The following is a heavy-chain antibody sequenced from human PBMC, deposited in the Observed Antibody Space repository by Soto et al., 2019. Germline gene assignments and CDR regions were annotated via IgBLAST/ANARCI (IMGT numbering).Heavy chain of an antibody. D-gene: IGHD3-10*01. Sequence: GGSLRLSCAASGFTFSSYAMHWVRQAPGKGLEWVAVISYDGSNKYYADSVKGRFTISRDNSKNTLYLQMNSLRAEDTAVYYCARVQDQPGYYGSGSYGGMDVWGQGTTVTVSS. CDR3: ARVQDQPGYYGSGSYGGMDV. J-gene: IGHJ6*02. V-gene: IGHV3-30-3*01. CDR2: ISYDGSNK. CDR1: GFTFSSYA.